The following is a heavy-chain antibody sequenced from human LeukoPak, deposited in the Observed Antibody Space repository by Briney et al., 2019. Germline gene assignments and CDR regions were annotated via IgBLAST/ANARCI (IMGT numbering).Heavy chain of an antibody. Sequence: SETLSLTCAVYGGSFSGYYWSWIRQPPGKGLEWIGEINHSGSTNYNPSLKSRVTISVDTSKNQFSLKLSSVTAADTAVYYCARAKVTTWDFDYWGQGTLVTVSS. CDR2: INHSGST. CDR3: ARAKVTTWDFDY. D-gene: IGHD4-17*01. J-gene: IGHJ4*02. CDR1: GGSFSGYY. V-gene: IGHV4-34*01.